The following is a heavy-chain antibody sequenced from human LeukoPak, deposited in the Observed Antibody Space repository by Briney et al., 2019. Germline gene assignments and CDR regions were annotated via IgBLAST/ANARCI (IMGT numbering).Heavy chain of an antibody. Sequence: ASVKVSCKASGYTFTSNYMHWVRQAPGQGLEWMGMIIPSRDSTNYAQRFQGRVTMTRDTSTSTVYMELSSLTSEDTAVYYSLRGITGYSSGWPYFDFWGQGTLVTVSS. J-gene: IGHJ4*02. CDR3: LRGITGYSSGWPYFDF. CDR1: GYTFTSNY. D-gene: IGHD6-19*01. V-gene: IGHV1-46*01. CDR2: IIPSRDST.